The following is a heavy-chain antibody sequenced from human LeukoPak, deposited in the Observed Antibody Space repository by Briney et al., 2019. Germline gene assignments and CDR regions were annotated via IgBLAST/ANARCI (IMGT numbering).Heavy chain of an antibody. CDR1: GGSFSGYY. V-gene: IGHV4-34*01. D-gene: IGHD3-9*01. CDR3: ARHRIRYFDWLPAPYFDY. Sequence: SETLSLTCAVYGGSFSGYYWSWIRQPPGKGLEWIGEINHSGSTNYNPSLKSRVTISVDTSKNQFSLKLSSVTAADTAVYYCARHRIRYFDWLPAPYFDYWGHGTLVTVSS. J-gene: IGHJ4*01. CDR2: INHSGST.